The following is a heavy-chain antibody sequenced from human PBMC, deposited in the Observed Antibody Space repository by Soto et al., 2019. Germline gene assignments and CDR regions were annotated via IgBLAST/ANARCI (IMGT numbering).Heavy chain of an antibody. D-gene: IGHD2-21*02. J-gene: IGHJ4*01. Sequence: ASVKVSCKVSGYTLNELSMHWVRQAPGEGLEWMGGFDPEDGETIHAQKFQGRVTMTEDTSTDTSYMELSSPRSEDTAVYYCATSPALVYCGGDCYPIPFDYWG. V-gene: IGHV1-24*01. CDR3: ATSPALVYCGGDCYPIPFDY. CDR1: GYTLNELS. CDR2: FDPEDGET.